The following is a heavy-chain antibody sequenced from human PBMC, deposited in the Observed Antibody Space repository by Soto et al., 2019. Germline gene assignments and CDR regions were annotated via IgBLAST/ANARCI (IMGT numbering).Heavy chain of an antibody. Sequence: SETLSLTCAVSGGSISSGGYSWSWIRQPPGKGLEWIGYIYHSGSTYYNPSLKSRVTISVDRSKNQFSLKLSSVTAADTAVYYCARDSRGYIDYWGQGTLVTVSS. CDR2: IYHSGST. J-gene: IGHJ4*02. D-gene: IGHD3-22*01. CDR3: ARDSRGYIDY. V-gene: IGHV4-30-2*01. CDR1: GGSISSGGYS.